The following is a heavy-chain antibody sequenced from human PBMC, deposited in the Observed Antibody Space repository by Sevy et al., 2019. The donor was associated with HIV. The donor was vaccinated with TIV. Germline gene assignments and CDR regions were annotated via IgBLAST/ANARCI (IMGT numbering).Heavy chain of an antibody. Sequence: GGSLRLSCAASGFTFSSYGMHWVRQAPGKGLEWVAFIRYDGSNKYYADSVKGRFTISRDNSKNTLYPQMNSLRAEDTAVYYCARQYYYGSGSSFGGMDVWGQGTTVTVSS. CDR1: GFTFSSYG. V-gene: IGHV3-30*02. CDR3: ARQYYYGSGSSFGGMDV. J-gene: IGHJ6*02. CDR2: IRYDGSNK. D-gene: IGHD3-10*01.